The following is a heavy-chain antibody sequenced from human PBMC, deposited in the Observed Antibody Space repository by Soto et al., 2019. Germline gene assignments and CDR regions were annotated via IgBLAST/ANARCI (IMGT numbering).Heavy chain of an antibody. CDR1: GFTFGDYA. CDR3: TRGSFYGSGSYYIRGYKVNYFDY. D-gene: IGHD3-10*01. CDR2: IRSKAYGGTT. Sequence: PGGSLRLSCTASGFTFGDYAMSWFRQAPGKGLEWVGCIRSKAYGGTTEYAASVKGRFTISRDDSKSIAYLQMNSLKTEDTAVYYCTRGSFYGSGSYYIRGYKVNYFDYWGQGTLVTVSS. J-gene: IGHJ4*02. V-gene: IGHV3-49*03.